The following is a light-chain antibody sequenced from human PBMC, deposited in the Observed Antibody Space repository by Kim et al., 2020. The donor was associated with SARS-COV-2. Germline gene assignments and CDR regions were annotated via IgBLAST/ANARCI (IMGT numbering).Light chain of an antibody. CDR1: SLRMYF. J-gene: IGLJ2*01. CDR3: NSRDSSGNLLV. Sequence: ALGQTVTNTCQGDSLRMYFANWSQKKPGQAPFLVIHGNNNRPSGIPDRFSGSNSGNTASLTLTGAQAEDEAYYYCNSRDSSGNLLVFGGGTQLTVL. CDR2: GNN. V-gene: IGLV3-19*01.